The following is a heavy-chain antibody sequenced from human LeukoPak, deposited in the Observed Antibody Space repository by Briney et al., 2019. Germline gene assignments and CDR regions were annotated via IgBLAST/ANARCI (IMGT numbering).Heavy chain of an antibody. CDR2: ISPYNGNT. J-gene: IGHJ6*02. CDR1: GYTFTSYG. D-gene: IGHD3-10*01. Sequence: ASVKVSCKASGYTFTSYGISWVRQAPGQGLEWMGWISPYNGNTNYAQKLQGRVTMTTDTSTSTAYMELRSLRSDDTAVYYCAYALSSGSYSIYYYGMDVWGQGTTVTVSS. CDR3: AYALSSGSYSIYYYGMDV. V-gene: IGHV1-18*01.